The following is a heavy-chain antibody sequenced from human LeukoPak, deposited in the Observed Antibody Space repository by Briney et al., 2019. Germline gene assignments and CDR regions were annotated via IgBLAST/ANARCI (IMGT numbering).Heavy chain of an antibody. D-gene: IGHD3-16*01. Sequence: GGSLRPSCGASDFTFRTYSMIWARQTPGTGLEWISYISSGGGVTHYAESVKGRFSISRDNAKNSLFLQMNRLKDEDTAVYYGARVGVGDWGSVWDHWGQGVRVTVSS. J-gene: IGHJ4*02. CDR1: DFTFRTYS. CDR2: ISSGGGVT. V-gene: IGHV3-48*02. CDR3: ARVGVGDWGSVWDH.